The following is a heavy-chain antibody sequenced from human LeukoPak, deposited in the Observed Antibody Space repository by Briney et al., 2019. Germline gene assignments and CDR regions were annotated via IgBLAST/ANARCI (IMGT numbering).Heavy chain of an antibody. V-gene: IGHV3-13*01. Sequence: GGSLRLSCAASGFTFSNYAMHWVRQVPGEGLQWVAVIGPAGDAYYSGSAKGRFTISRENANDSLYLQMNRLRAGDTAVYYWARDPPYRIEAAVTPFDYWGQGTLVTVSS. J-gene: IGHJ4*02. D-gene: IGHD6-13*01. CDR3: ARDPPYRIEAAVTPFDY. CDR2: IGPAGDA. CDR1: GFTFSNYA.